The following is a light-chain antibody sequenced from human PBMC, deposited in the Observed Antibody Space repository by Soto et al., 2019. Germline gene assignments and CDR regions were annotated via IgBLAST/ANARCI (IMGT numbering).Light chain of an antibody. CDR2: GAS. Sequence: VMTQSPATLSLSPGDSATLSCRASQSVSSNLAWYQQKPGQAPRLLIYGASTRATGIPDRFIGSGSGTDFTLTISRLEPEDFAVYYCQHYVTSLTTCGQGTKVDIK. J-gene: IGKJ1*01. CDR1: QSVSSN. CDR3: QHYVTSLTT. V-gene: IGKV3-20*01.